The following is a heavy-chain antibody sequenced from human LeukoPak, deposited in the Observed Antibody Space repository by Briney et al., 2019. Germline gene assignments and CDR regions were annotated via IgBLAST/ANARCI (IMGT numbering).Heavy chain of an antibody. CDR3: ARDQVHYYDSSGSSSYFGY. J-gene: IGHJ4*02. CDR2: IKQDGSEK. V-gene: IGHV3-7*03. CDR1: GFTFSSYW. Sequence: GGSLRLSCAASGFTFSSYWMSWVRQAPGKGLEWVANIKQDGSEKYYVDSVKGRFTISRDDAKNSLYLQMNSLRAEDTAVYYCARDQVHYYDSSGSSSYFGYWGQGTLVTVSS. D-gene: IGHD3-22*01.